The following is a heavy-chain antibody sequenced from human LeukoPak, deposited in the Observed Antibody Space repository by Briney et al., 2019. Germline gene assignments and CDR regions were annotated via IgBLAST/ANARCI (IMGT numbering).Heavy chain of an antibody. J-gene: IGHJ6*03. CDR2: ISGSGGST. CDR3: AKDGTPNYDSSGYYYMDV. D-gene: IGHD3-22*01. Sequence: GGSLRLSCAASGFTFSSYAMSWVRQAPGKGLEWVSAISGSGGSTYYADSVKGRFTISRDNSKNTPYLQMNSLRAEDTAVYYCAKDGTPNYDSSGYYYMDVWGKGTTVTVSS. CDR1: GFTFSSYA. V-gene: IGHV3-23*01.